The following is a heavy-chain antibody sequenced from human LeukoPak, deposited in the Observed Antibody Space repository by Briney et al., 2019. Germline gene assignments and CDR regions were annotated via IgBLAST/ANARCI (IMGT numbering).Heavy chain of an antibody. CDR1: GFNFNNFA. CDR2: MTGPADTT. J-gene: IGHJ4*02. CDR3: AKGAEIDH. Sequence: GGSLRLSCAASGFNFNNFAMSWVRQAPGKGLEWLSAMTGPADTTYYAESVQGRFTISRDYSKSMVFLQMNSLRVKDTAIYYCAKGAEIDHWGQGTLVTVSS. V-gene: IGHV3-23*01.